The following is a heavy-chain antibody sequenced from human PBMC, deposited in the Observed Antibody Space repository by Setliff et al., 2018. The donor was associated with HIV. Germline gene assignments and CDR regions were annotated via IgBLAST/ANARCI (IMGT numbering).Heavy chain of an antibody. V-gene: IGHV1-18*01. CDR2: ISAYNGNT. CDR1: GYTFTSYG. Sequence: ASVKVSCKASGYTFTSYGISWVRQAPGQGLEWMGWISAYNGNTNYAQKFRGRVTMTRDTSTSTAYMELRSLTSDDTAVYYCARVWDWNYDLGYWGQGTLVTVSS. J-gene: IGHJ4*02. CDR3: ARVWDWNYDLGY. D-gene: IGHD1-7*01.